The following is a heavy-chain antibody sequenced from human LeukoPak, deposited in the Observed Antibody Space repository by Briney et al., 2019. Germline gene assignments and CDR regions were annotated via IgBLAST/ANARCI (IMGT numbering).Heavy chain of an antibody. V-gene: IGHV3-23*01. D-gene: IGHD3-10*01. J-gene: IGHJ4*02. Sequence: LAAGTLCLTCAASGFTFSSYSMSWIRQPPGKGLEWIAAICCSGGSTYYADNVKRRFTITIENSTYTLYLQMNLRRADATAVYYCAKRGVTIFPEIFDYWGQGTLVTVSS. CDR2: ICCSGGST. CDR3: AKRGVTIFPEIFDY. CDR1: GFTFSSYS.